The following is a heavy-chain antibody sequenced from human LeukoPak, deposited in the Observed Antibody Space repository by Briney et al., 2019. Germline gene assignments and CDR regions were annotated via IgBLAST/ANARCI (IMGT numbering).Heavy chain of an antibody. J-gene: IGHJ4*02. CDR3: ARDTDYGGNLFDY. CDR1: GFTFISYS. V-gene: IGHV3-21*01. CDR2: ISSSSSYI. Sequence: PTGSLSLTCASSGFTFISYSLHGVRPAPAKGLDWVSSISSSSSYIYYADSVKGRFTISRDNAKNSLYLQMNSLRAEDTAVYYCARDTDYGGNLFDYWGQGTLVTVSS. D-gene: IGHD4-23*01.